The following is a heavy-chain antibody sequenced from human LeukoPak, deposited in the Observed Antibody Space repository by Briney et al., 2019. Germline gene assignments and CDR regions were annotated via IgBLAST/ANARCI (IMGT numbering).Heavy chain of an antibody. CDR3: ARHVSLGIAVPGRLPFDY. CDR2: IYYSGST. D-gene: IGHD6-19*01. V-gene: IGHV4-39*01. J-gene: IGHJ4*02. CDR1: GGSISSSSYY. Sequence: SQTLSLTRTVSGGSISSSSYYWGWIRQPPGKGLEWIGSIYYSGSTYYNPSLKSRVTISVDTSKNRFSLKLSSVTAADTAVYYCARHVSLGIAVPGRLPFDYWGQGTLVTVSS.